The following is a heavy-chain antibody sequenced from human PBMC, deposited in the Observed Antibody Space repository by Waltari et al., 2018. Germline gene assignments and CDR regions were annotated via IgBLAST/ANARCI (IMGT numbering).Heavy chain of an antibody. CDR2: IYDSGST. D-gene: IGHD2-8*01. Sequence: QVQLQESGPGLVKPSQTLSLTCTVSGGSISSGGSSWTWIRQHPGKGLEWIGYIYDSGSTYYNPSLKSRVTISVDTSKNQFSLKLSSVTAADTAVYYCARDSVYAFSSRMDVWGQGTTVTVSS. CDR3: ARDSVYAFSSRMDV. CDR1: GGSISSGGSS. V-gene: IGHV4-31*03. J-gene: IGHJ6*02.